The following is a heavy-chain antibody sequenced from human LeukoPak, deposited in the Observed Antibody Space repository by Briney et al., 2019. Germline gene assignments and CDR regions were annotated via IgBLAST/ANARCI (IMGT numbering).Heavy chain of an antibody. J-gene: IGHJ4*02. CDR2: INHSGST. D-gene: IGHD2-2*01. V-gene: IGHV4-34*01. CDR1: GGSFSGYY. Sequence: SETLSLTCAVYGGSFSGYYCSWIRQPPGKGLEWIGEINHSGSTNYNPSLKSRVTISVDTSKNQFSLRLNSVTAADTAIYYCAREKIAMRAFDSWGQGTLVTVSS. CDR3: AREKIAMRAFDS.